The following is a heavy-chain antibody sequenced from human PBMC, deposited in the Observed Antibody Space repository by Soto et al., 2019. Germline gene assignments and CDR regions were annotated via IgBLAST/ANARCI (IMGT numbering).Heavy chain of an antibody. CDR1: GFTFSSYS. V-gene: IGHV3-48*02. CDR2: ISSSSSTI. D-gene: IGHD3-22*01. CDR3: ARVGMYYYDSSGYSHDAFDI. J-gene: IGHJ3*02. Sequence: EVQLVESGGGLVQPGGSLRLSCAASGFTFSSYSMNWVRQAPGKGLEWVSYISSSSSTIYYADSVKGRFTISRDNDKNSLYLQMNSLRDEDTAVYYCARVGMYYYDSSGYSHDAFDIWGQGTMVTVSS.